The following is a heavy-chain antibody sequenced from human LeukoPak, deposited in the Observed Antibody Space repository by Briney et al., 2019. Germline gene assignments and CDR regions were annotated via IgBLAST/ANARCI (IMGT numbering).Heavy chain of an antibody. D-gene: IGHD4-11*01. J-gene: IGHJ4*02. CDR1: GFTFSHFG. V-gene: IGHV3-33*06. CDR2: IWSDGTNK. Sequence: PGGSMRLSCAASGFTFSHFGFHWVRQAPGKGLEWVAVIWSDGTNKYYGDSAKGRFIIQRDDSQKTVYLQMNRLRAEDTAIYYCAKDAQRGFDYSNSLECWGQGSLVTVSS. CDR3: AKDAQRGFDYSNSLEC.